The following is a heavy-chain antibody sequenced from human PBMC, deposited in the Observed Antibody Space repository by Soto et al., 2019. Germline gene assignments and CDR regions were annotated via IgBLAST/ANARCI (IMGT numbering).Heavy chain of an antibody. J-gene: IGHJ4*02. D-gene: IGHD3-10*01. CDR3: TRGPRPISTGTGAY. CDR1: GFIFKRYW. V-gene: IGHV3-74*01. Sequence: GGSLSLSCAASGFIFKRYWMHWVRQSPGKGLVWISRIYNDGTYSDYADSVRGRFTISRDNVNDTLYLQMNNLRAEDSGLYYCTRGPRPISTGTGAYWGQGTQVTVSS. CDR2: IYNDGTYS.